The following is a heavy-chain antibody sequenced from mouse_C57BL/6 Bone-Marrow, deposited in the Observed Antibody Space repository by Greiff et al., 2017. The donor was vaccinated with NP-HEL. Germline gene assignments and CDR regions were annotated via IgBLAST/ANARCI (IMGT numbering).Heavy chain of an antibody. V-gene: IGHV1-69*01. CDR3: VRYGYYAMDY. CDR1: GYTFTSYW. D-gene: IGHD1-1*01. J-gene: IGHJ4*01. CDR2: IDPSDSYT. Sequence: QVQLQQPGAELVMPGASVKLSCKASGYTFTSYWMHWVKQRPGQGLEWIGEIDPSDSYTNYNQKLKGKSTLTVDKSSSTAYMQLSSLTSEDSAVYYCVRYGYYAMDYWGQGTSVTVSS.